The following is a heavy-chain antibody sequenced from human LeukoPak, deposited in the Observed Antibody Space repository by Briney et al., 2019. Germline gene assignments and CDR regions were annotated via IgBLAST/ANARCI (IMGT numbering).Heavy chain of an antibody. CDR2: IYSGGST. J-gene: IGHJ4*02. D-gene: IGHD3-22*01. Sequence: GGSLTLVCAPSGLTVGSNYMSWVRQAPVGWREWVSVIYSGGSTYYADSVKGRFTISRDNSKNTLYLQMTSLRAEDTAVYYCARGSVIDHFDYWGQGTLVTVSS. CDR3: ARGSVIDHFDY. CDR1: GLTVGSNY. V-gene: IGHV3-66*01.